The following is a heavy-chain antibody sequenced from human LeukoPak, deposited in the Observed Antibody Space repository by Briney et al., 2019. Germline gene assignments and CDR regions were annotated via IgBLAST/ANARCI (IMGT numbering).Heavy chain of an antibody. CDR2: IYYSGST. CDR3: ARDRRNSAGLDY. J-gene: IGHJ4*02. D-gene: IGHD4-23*01. Sequence: SETLSLTCTVSGGSISSYYWSWIRQPPGKGLEWIGYIYYSGSTNYNPSLKSRVTISVDTSKNQFSLKLSSETAADTAVYYCARDRRNSAGLDYWGQGTLVTVSS. CDR1: GGSISSYY. V-gene: IGHV4-59*01.